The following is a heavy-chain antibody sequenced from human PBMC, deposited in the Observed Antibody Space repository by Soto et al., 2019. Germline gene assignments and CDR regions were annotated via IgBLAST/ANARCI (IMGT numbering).Heavy chain of an antibody. V-gene: IGHV1-69*13. CDR3: ARGNGRVSYDSPLAFDY. Sequence: SVKVSCKASGGTFSSYAISWVRQAPGQGLEWMGGIIPIFGTANYAQKFQGRVTITADESTSTAYMELSSLRSEDTAVYYCARGNGRVSYDSPLAFDYWGQGTLVTVSS. CDR1: GGTFSSYA. CDR2: IIPIFGTA. J-gene: IGHJ4*02. D-gene: IGHD3-22*01.